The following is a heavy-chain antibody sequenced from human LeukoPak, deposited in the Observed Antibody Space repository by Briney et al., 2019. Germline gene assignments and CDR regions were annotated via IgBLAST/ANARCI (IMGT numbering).Heavy chain of an antibody. J-gene: IGHJ6*02. Sequence: PGGSLRLSCAASGFTFDDYAMHWVRQAPGKGLEWVSGISWNSGSIGYADSVKGRFTISRDNAKNSLYLQMNSLRAEDTAVYYCARDGSYDYVWGSYRFYYGMDVWGQGTTVTVSS. CDR3: ARDGSYDYVWGSYRFYYGMDV. CDR2: ISWNSGSI. CDR1: GFTFDDYA. D-gene: IGHD3-16*02. V-gene: IGHV3-9*01.